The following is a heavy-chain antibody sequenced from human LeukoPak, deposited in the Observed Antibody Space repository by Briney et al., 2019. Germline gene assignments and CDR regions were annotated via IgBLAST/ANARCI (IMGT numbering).Heavy chain of an antibody. CDR1: GYSFTAFY. Sequence: ASVKVSCKTSGYSFTAFYIHWVRQAPGQGREWMGWIYPRRGDTNYAQKFQGRVTMTRDTSISTAYLDLSSLRSDDTAVYYCARDGEYGTGSYYRECIDSWGQGTPVTVS. V-gene: IGHV1-2*02. J-gene: IGHJ4*02. CDR2: IYPRRGDT. CDR3: ARDGEYGTGSYYRECIDS. D-gene: IGHD3-10*01.